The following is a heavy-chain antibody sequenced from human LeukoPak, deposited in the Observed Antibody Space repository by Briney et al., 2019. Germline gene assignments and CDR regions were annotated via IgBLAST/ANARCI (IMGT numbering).Heavy chain of an antibody. Sequence: GGSLRLSCAASGFTFSSYAMHWVRQAPGKGLEYVSAISTTGGTTDYANSVKGRFTISRDNSKNTLYLQMGSLRAEDMAVYYCARPALHYYDSSGYPPTTNYFDYWGQGTLVTVSS. J-gene: IGHJ4*02. CDR1: GFTFSSYA. D-gene: IGHD3-22*01. CDR3: ARPALHYYDSSGYPPTTNYFDY. CDR2: ISTTGGTT. V-gene: IGHV3-64*01.